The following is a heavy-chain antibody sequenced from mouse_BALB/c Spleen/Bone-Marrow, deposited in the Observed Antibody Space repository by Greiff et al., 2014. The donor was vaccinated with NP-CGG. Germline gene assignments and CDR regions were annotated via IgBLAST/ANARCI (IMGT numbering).Heavy chain of an antibody. CDR1: GYTFTSYW. V-gene: IGHV1-5*01. CDR3: THDYDYYAMNY. D-gene: IGHD2-4*01. CDR2: IYPGNSDT. J-gene: IGHJ4*01. Sequence: VQLKQSGTVLARPGASVKMSCKASGYTFTSYWMHWVKQRPGQGLEWIGAIYPGNSDTSYNQKFKGKAKLTAVTSTSTAYMELSSLTNKDSAVYYCTHDYDYYAMNYWGQGTSVTVSS.